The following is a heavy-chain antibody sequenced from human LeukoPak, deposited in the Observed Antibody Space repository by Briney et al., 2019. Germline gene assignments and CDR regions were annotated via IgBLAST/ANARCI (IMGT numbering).Heavy chain of an antibody. Sequence: PSETLSLTCTVSGGSISSSSYYWGWIRQPPGKGLEWIGSIYYSGSTYYNPSLKSRVTISVDTSKNQFSLKLSSVTAADTAVYYCARTDSSGWFDYRGQGTMVTVSS. CDR1: GGSISSSSYY. V-gene: IGHV4-39*01. CDR3: ARTDSSGWFDY. J-gene: IGHJ4*02. D-gene: IGHD6-19*01. CDR2: IYYSGST.